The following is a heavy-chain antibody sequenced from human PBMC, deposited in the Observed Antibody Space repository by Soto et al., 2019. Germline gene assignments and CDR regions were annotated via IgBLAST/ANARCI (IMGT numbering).Heavy chain of an antibody. CDR1: GFTFSSYA. Sequence: PGGSLRLSCAASGFTFSSYAMSWVRQAPGKGLEWVSAISGSGGSTYYADSVKGRFTISRDNSKNTLYLQMNSLRAEDTAVYYCAKASRSGSIYYYYYMDVWGKGTTVTVSS. CDR3: AKASRSGSIYYYYYMDV. V-gene: IGHV3-23*01. J-gene: IGHJ6*03. CDR2: ISGSGGST. D-gene: IGHD3-10*01.